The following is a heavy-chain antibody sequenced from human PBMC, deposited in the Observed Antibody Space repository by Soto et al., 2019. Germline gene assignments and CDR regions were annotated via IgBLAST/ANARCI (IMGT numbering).Heavy chain of an antibody. Sequence: SETLSLTCTVSGGSISSYYWSWIRQPPGKGLEWIGYIYYSGSTNYNPSLKSRVTISVDTSKNQFSLKLSSVTAADPAVYYCARARALYCSGGSCYSGLFGWFDPWGQGTLVTVSS. D-gene: IGHD2-15*01. CDR3: ARARALYCSGGSCYSGLFGWFDP. CDR1: GGSISSYY. J-gene: IGHJ5*02. V-gene: IGHV4-59*08. CDR2: IYYSGST.